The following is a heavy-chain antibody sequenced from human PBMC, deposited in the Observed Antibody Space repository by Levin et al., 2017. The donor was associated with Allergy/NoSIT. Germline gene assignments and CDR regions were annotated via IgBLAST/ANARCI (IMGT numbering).Heavy chain of an antibody. D-gene: IGHD1-14*01. Sequence: GGSLRLSCAASGFTFSSYGMHWVRQAPGKGLEWVAVISYDGSNKYYADSVKGRFTISRDNSKNTLYLQMNSLRAEDTAVYYCAKGTPLKFDYWGQGTLVTVSS. CDR3: AKGTPLKFDY. CDR1: GFTFSSYG. J-gene: IGHJ4*02. CDR2: ISYDGSNK. V-gene: IGHV3-30*18.